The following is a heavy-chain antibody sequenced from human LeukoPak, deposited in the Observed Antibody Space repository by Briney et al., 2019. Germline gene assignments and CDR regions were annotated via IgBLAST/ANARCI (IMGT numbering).Heavy chain of an antibody. CDR2: ISGDGVSP. CDR3: ASLTGSYFDY. Sequence: GGSLRLSCAASGFTFNNYALTWVRQTPGKGLECVSAISGDGVSPYYADSVKGRFTISRDNSKNTLYLQMNSLRTEDTAVYYCASLTGSYFDYWGQGTLVTVSS. V-gene: IGHV3-23*01. CDR1: GFTFNNYA. D-gene: IGHD7-27*01. J-gene: IGHJ4*02.